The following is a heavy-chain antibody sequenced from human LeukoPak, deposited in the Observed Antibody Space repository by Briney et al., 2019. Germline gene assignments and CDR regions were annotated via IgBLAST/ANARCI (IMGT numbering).Heavy chain of an antibody. CDR1: GYTFTNYG. CDR2: ISAYNGDT. Sequence: ASVKVSCKASGYTFTNYGISWVRQAPAQGLEWMAWISAYNGDTRYAQRFQGRVILTTDTPTTTAYMELRNLRSDDTAVYYCARDACVSCGGDCCHDPWGQGTLVTVSS. D-gene: IGHD2-21*02. V-gene: IGHV1-18*01. CDR3: ARDACVSCGGDCCHDP. J-gene: IGHJ5*02.